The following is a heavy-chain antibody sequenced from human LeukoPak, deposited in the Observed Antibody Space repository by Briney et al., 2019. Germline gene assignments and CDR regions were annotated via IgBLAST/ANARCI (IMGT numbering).Heavy chain of an antibody. CDR1: GFTFSDYY. V-gene: IGHV3-11*01. CDR2: ISSSDSPR. Sequence: GGSLRLSCAASGFTFSDYYMSWIRQAPGRGRDGVSYISSSDSPRFYADSVKGRFTISRDNSKNTLYLQMNSLRAEDTAVYYCAREVGSPDVRSAFDIWGQGTLVTVSS. J-gene: IGHJ3*02. CDR3: AREVGSPDVRSAFDI. D-gene: IGHD3-10*01.